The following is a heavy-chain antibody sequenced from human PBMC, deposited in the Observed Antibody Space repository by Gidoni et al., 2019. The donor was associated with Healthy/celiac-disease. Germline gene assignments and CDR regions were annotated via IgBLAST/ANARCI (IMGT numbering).Heavy chain of an antibody. D-gene: IGHD3-22*01. CDR1: GGSNSSSSYY. CDR3: ARRGRITMIVVTWYFDL. J-gene: IGHJ2*01. V-gene: IGHV4-39*01. CDR2: IYYSGST. Sequence: QLQLQESGPGLVKPSETLSLTCTVSGGSNSSSSYYWGWIRQPPGKGLEWIGSIYYSGSTYYNPSLKSRVTISVDTSKNQFSLKLSSVTAADTAVYYCARRGRITMIVVTWYFDLWGRGTLVTVSS.